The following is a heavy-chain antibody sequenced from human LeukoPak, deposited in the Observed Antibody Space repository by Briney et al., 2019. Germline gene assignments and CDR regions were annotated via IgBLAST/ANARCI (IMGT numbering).Heavy chain of an antibody. J-gene: IGHJ5*02. D-gene: IGHD3-10*01. Sequence: PGGSLRLSCAASGFTFSNYNMNWVRQAPGKAMEWVSSITSSGTYTFYADSVKGRFTISRDNAKNSLYLQMNSLRAEDTAVYYCAKSPPTYYYGSGSYAHNWFDPWGQGTLVTVSS. CDR1: GFTFSNYN. V-gene: IGHV3-21*01. CDR3: AKSPPTYYYGSGSYAHNWFDP. CDR2: ITSSGTYT.